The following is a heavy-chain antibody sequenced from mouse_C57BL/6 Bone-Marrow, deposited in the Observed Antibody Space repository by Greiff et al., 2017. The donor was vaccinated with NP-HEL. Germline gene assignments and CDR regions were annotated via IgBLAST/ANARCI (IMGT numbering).Heavy chain of an antibody. J-gene: IGHJ4*01. Sequence: VKLMESGPGLVAPSQSLSITCTVSGFSLTSYGVSWVRQPPGKGLEWLGVIWGDGSTNYHSAPISSLSISKDNSKRQVFSKMNSLHTEDTATYDCAKPALWFYARDYGGQGTSVTVSS. CDR2: IWGDGST. D-gene: IGHD2-2*01. CDR1: GFSLTSYG. CDR3: AKPALWFYARDY. V-gene: IGHV2-3*01.